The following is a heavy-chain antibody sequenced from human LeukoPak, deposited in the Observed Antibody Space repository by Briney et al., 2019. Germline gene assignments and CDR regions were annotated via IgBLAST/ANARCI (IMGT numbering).Heavy chain of an antibody. CDR2: ISYDGSNK. J-gene: IGHJ4*02. V-gene: IGHV3-30-3*01. D-gene: IGHD5-18*01. Sequence: PGGSLRLSCAASGFTFSSYAMHWVRQAPGKGLEWVAVISYDGSNKYYADSVKGRFTISRDNSKITLYLQMNSLRAEDTAVYYCARAAMGFDYWGQGTLVTVSS. CDR1: GFTFSSYA. CDR3: ARAAMGFDY.